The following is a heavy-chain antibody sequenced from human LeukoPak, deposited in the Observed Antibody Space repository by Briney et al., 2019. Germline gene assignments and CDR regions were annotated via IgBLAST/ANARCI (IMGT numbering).Heavy chain of an antibody. CDR2: IYYSGST. V-gene: IGHV4-39*01. D-gene: IGHD3-3*01. CDR1: GGSISSGGYY. J-gene: IGHJ4*02. Sequence: SETLSLTCTVSGGSISSGGYYWSWIRQPPGKGLEWIGSIYYSGSTYYNPSLKSRVTISVDTSKNQFSLKLSSVTAADTAVYYCAGADPYDFWSGYISFHGPFDYWGQGTLVTVSS. CDR3: AGADPYDFWSGYISFHGPFDY.